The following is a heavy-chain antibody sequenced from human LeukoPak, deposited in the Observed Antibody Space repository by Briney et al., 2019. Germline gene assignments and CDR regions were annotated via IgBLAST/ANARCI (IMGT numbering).Heavy chain of an antibody. CDR3: ARVIAAVGWSDP. V-gene: IGHV4-59*01. D-gene: IGHD6-13*01. CDR1: GGSISSYY. J-gene: IGHJ5*02. Sequence: SETLSLTCSVSGGSISSYYWSWIRQPPGKGLEWIGYIYYSGSTNYNPSLKSRVTISVDTSKNQFSLKLSSVTAADTAVYYCARVIAAVGWSDPWSQATLVTVSS. CDR2: IYYSGST.